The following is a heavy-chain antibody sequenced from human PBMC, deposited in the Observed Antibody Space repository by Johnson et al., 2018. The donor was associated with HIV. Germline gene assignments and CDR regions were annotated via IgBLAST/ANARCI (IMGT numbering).Heavy chain of an antibody. D-gene: IGHD3-22*01. CDR1: GFTFDDYG. CDR3: ARDEDAIMIVEAGGAFDI. J-gene: IGHJ3*02. CDR2: LNCNGGST. Sequence: VQLVESGGGVVQPGRSLRLSCAASGFTFDDYGMSWVRQAPGKGLEWVSGLNCNGGSTRYADSVKGRFFISRDHAKNSLYLQMNSLRAEDTALYYCARDEDAIMIVEAGGAFDIWGQGTVVTVSS. V-gene: IGHV3-20*04.